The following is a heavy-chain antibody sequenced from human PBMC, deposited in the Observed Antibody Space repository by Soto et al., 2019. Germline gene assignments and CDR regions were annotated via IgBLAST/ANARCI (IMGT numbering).Heavy chain of an antibody. CDR1: GFSISSSGVG. V-gene: IGHV2-5*02. CDR2: IYWDDSQ. J-gene: IGHJ4*02. Sequence: QITLKESGPTLVKPTQTLTLTCTLSGFSISSSGVGVGWIRQPPGKALEWLALIYWDDSQRYSPSLRSRLTITTDTAKNQVVLTMTDMDPVDTATYICARDTTMDPYYFDYWGQGTLVTVSS. CDR3: ARDTTMDPYYFDY. D-gene: IGHD5-18*01.